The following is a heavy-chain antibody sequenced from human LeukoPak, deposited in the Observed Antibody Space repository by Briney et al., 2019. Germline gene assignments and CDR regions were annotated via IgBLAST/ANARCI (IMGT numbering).Heavy chain of an antibody. D-gene: IGHD4-11*01. CDR3: AKDGGTVTSYCFDS. CDR2: ISAWGDNT. CDR1: GFTFSAYA. J-gene: IGHJ4*02. V-gene: IGHV3-23*01. Sequence: GGSLRLSCAASGFTFSAYAMSWVRQAPGKGLEWVSGISAWGDNTYSADSVRGRFTISRDNSKNTLYLQMNSLRVEDTAVYYCAKDGGTVTSYCFDSWGLGTLVTVSS.